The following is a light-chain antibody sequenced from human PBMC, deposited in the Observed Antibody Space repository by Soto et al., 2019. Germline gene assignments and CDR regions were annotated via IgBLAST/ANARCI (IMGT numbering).Light chain of an antibody. CDR2: DAS. J-gene: IGKJ1*01. Sequence: EIVLTQSPATLSLSPGERATLSCRASQSVSSYLAWYQQKPGQAPRLLIYDASNRATGIPARFSGSGSGTDFTLTISSLEPEDFAVYYCQHRSNWWTFVQGTKVEIK. CDR3: QHRSNWWT. V-gene: IGKV3-11*01. CDR1: QSVSSY.